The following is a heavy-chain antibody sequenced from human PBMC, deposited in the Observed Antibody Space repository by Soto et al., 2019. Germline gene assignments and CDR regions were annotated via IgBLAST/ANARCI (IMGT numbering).Heavy chain of an antibody. CDR3: AKHGGSGSGRDYFDY. D-gene: IGHD6-19*01. CDR1: GFSFSSYA. CDR2: ITGSAWST. J-gene: IGHJ4*02. Sequence: GGSLRLSCAASGFSFSSYAMSWVRQAPGKGLEWVSGITGSAWSTYYGDSVKGRFTISRDNSENTLYLQMNSLRVEDTAVYYCAKHGGSGSGRDYFDYWGQGTLVTVS. V-gene: IGHV3-23*01.